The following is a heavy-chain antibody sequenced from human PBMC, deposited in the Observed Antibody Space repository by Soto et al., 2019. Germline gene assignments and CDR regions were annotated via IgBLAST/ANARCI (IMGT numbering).Heavy chain of an antibody. CDR3: AKSCENGPWCAFDI. Sequence: GGYLRLSCAASGFAFSNYSRSWVRQAPGKGLEWVSAISGSGANTYYADSVKGRFTISRDNSKNTLFLQMNSLRAEDTAVYYCAKSCENGPWCAFDIWGQGTMFTVSS. CDR2: ISGSGANT. D-gene: IGHD2-15*01. V-gene: IGHV3-23*01. CDR1: GFAFSNYS. J-gene: IGHJ3*02.